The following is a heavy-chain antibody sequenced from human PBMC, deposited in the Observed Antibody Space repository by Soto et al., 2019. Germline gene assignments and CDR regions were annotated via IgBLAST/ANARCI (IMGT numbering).Heavy chain of an antibody. J-gene: IGHJ4*02. CDR3: ARGVGDSTVTPFFDY. V-gene: IGHV4-31*03. D-gene: IGHD4-17*01. Sequence: QVQLQESGPGLVKPSQTLSLTCTVSGGSISSGGYYWSWIRQHPGKGLEWIGYIYYSGSTYYNPSLKSRVTLSVDTSKNQFSLKLSSVTAADTAVYYCARGVGDSTVTPFFDYWGQGTLVTVSS. CDR1: GGSISSGGYY. CDR2: IYYSGST.